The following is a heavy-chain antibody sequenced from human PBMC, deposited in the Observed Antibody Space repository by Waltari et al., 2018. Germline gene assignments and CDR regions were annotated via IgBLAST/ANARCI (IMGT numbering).Heavy chain of an antibody. CDR1: VGSISSYY. Sequence: QVQLQESGPGLVKPSETLSLTCTRAVGSISSYYWSWIRQPAGKDLEWIGRIYTSGSTNYNPSLKSRVTMSVDTSKNQFSLKLSSVTAADTAVYYCARGHYYDFWSGQPRRYFGFDYWGQGTLVTVSS. V-gene: IGHV4-4*07. D-gene: IGHD3-3*01. J-gene: IGHJ4*02. CDR3: ARGHYYDFWSGQPRRYFGFDY. CDR2: IYTSGST.